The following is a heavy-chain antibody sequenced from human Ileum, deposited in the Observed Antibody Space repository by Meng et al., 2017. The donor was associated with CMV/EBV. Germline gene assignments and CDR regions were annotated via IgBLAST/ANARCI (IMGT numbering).Heavy chain of an antibody. V-gene: IGHV3-66*02. J-gene: IGHJ4*02. CDR2: IYSGGST. D-gene: IGHD3-10*01. Sequence: GESLKISCSVSRFSVTDKSMTWVRQAPGMGLEWISVIYSGGSTNYADSVKGRFTISRDNSKNTLYLQMNSLTSGDTAVYFCAREFFLDHWGQGTLVTVSS. CDR3: AREFFLDH. CDR1: RFSVTDKS.